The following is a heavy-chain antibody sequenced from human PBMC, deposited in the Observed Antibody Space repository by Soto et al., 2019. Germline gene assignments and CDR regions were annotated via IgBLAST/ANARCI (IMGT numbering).Heavy chain of an antibody. Sequence: QVQVVQSGAEVKQPGSSVKISCKASGRIFSSFPTSWVRQVPGQGLEWMGGVISASGSVTYAPTFQGRVTMTAVNSAGIGYMEVTSLTSEVSAIYYCARVGSRDAYNYVLDQWGPGTMVPVSS. V-gene: IGHV1-69*06. J-gene: IGHJ3*01. CDR1: GRIFSSFP. CDR2: VISASGSV. CDR3: ARVGSRDAYNYVLDQ. D-gene: IGHD5-18*01.